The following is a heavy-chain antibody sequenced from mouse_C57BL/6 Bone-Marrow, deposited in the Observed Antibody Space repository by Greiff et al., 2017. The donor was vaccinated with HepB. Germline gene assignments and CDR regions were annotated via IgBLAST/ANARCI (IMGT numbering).Heavy chain of an antibody. CDR1: GYSITSGYY. Sequence: ESGPGLVKPSQSLSLTCSVTGYSITSGYYWNWIRQFPGNKLEWMGYISYDGSNNYNPSLKNRISITRDTSKNQFFLKLNSVTTEDTATYYCARDIYDLMDYWGQGTSVTVSS. CDR2: ISYDGSN. J-gene: IGHJ4*01. D-gene: IGHD2-3*01. CDR3: ARDIYDLMDY. V-gene: IGHV3-6*01.